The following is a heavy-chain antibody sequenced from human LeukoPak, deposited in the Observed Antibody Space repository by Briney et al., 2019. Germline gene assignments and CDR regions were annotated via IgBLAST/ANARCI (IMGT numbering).Heavy chain of an antibody. CDR1: GFTFSSYG. D-gene: IGHD3-22*01. J-gene: IGHJ4*02. CDR3: ARENYDSSGYYWDGFDY. V-gene: IGHV3-30*02. CDR2: IRYDGSNK. Sequence: GGSLRLSCAASGFTFSSYGMHWVRQAPGKGLEWVAFIRYDGSNKYYADSVKGRFTISRDNSKNTLYLQMNSLRAEDTAVYYCARENYDSSGYYWDGFDYWGQGTLVTVSS.